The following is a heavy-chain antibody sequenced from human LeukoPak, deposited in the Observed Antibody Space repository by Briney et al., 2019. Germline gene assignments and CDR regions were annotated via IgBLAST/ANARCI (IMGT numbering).Heavy chain of an antibody. V-gene: IGHV3-48*02. Sequence: GGSLRLSCAASGFTFSSYSMNWVRQAPGKGLEWVPYISSSSSTIYYADSVKGRFTISRDNAKNSLYLQMNSLRDEDTAVYYCARDRGYDFWSGYYGFDYWGQGTLVTASS. CDR2: ISSSSSTI. J-gene: IGHJ4*02. CDR3: ARDRGYDFWSGYYGFDY. D-gene: IGHD3-3*01. CDR1: GFTFSSYS.